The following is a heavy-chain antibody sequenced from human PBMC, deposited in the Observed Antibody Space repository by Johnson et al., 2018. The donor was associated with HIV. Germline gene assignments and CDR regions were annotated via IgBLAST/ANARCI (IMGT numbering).Heavy chain of an antibody. CDR2: IKQDGSEK. CDR3: ARDAYYYDSNGRVFGI. V-gene: IGHV3-7*01. Sequence: EVQLVESGGGVVQPGGSLRLSCAASGFTFSSYWMSWVRQAPGKGLEWVANIKQDGSEKYYVDSVKGRFTISRDNAKNSLYLQMNSLRAEDTAVYYCARDAYYYDSNGRVFGIWGQGTMVTVSS. CDR1: GFTFSSYW. J-gene: IGHJ3*02. D-gene: IGHD3-22*01.